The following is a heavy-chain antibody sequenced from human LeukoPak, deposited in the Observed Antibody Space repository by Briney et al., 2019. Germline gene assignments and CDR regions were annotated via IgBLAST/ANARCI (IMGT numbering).Heavy chain of an antibody. J-gene: IGHJ4*02. Sequence: GGSLRLSCAASGFPFNDYAMHWLRHAPGKALDPASGIRWSTDSVCYADLERGRFTISRDKAKNSLYLQMTSLRAEDTALYYCVKDFGQTTAAIAYWGQGTLVTVSS. V-gene: IGHV3-9*01. CDR1: GFPFNDYA. CDR3: VKDFGQTTAAIAY. CDR2: IRWSTDSV. D-gene: IGHD2-2*01.